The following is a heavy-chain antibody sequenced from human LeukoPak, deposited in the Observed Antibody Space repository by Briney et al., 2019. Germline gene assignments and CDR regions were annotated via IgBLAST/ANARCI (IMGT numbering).Heavy chain of an antibody. D-gene: IGHD5-18*01. Sequence: GRSLRLSCTASGFIFGDYGMNWVRQAPGKGLEWVSYISSSSSTIYYADSVKGRFTISRDNAKNSLYLQMNSLRAEDTAVYYCARRGGGYGLDYWGQGTLVTVSS. CDR1: GFIFGDYG. V-gene: IGHV3-48*01. CDR2: ISSSSSTI. J-gene: IGHJ4*02. CDR3: ARRGGGYGLDY.